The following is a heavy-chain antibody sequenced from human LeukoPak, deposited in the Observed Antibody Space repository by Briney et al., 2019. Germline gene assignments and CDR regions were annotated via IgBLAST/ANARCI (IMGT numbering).Heavy chain of an antibody. V-gene: IGHV3-30*18. Sequence: GGSLRLSCAASGFTFSSYGMHWVRQAPGKGLEWVAVTSYDGSNKYYADSVKGRFTISRDNSKNTLYLQMNSLRAEDTAVYYCAKEGYDILFDYWGQGTLVTVSS. CDR2: TSYDGSNK. J-gene: IGHJ4*02. D-gene: IGHD3-9*01. CDR1: GFTFSSYG. CDR3: AKEGYDILFDY.